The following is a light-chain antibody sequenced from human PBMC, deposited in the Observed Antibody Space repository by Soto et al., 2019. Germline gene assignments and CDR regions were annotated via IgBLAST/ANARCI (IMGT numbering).Light chain of an antibody. CDR3: QHYNNWPRT. Sequence: EIVMTQSPATLSVSPGERATLSCRASLSVSSNLAWYQQKPGQAPSLLIYGASTRATGIPARFSGSGSGTEFTLTISSLQSEDFAVYYCQHYNNWPRTSGQGTKVEIK. V-gene: IGKV3-15*01. J-gene: IGKJ1*01. CDR2: GAS. CDR1: LSVSSN.